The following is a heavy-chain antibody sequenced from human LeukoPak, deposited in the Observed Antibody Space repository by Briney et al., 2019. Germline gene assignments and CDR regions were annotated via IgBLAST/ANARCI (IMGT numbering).Heavy chain of an antibody. CDR3: VSNTFDY. CDR2: ISINVDNT. Sequence: PGGSLRLSCAASGFTFTSYAMSWVRQAPGKGLEWVSGISINVDNTYYADSVKGRFTISRDNSKSTLYLQMNSLRAEDTAVYYCVSNTFDYWGQGTLVSVSS. D-gene: IGHD2/OR15-2a*01. V-gene: IGHV3-23*01. J-gene: IGHJ4*02. CDR1: GFTFTSYA.